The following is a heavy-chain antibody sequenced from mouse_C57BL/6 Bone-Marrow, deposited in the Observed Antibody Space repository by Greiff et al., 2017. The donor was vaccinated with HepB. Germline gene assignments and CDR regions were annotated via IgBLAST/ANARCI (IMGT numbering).Heavy chain of an antibody. CDR3: ARLLYYYGSSYYAMDY. V-gene: IGHV1-18*01. D-gene: IGHD1-1*01. Sequence: EVQLQQSGPELVKPGASVKIPCKASGYTFTDYNMDWVKQSHGKSLEWIGDINPNNGGTIYNQKFKGKATLTVDKSSSTAYMELRSLTSEDTAVYYCARLLYYYGSSYYAMDYWGQGTSVTVSS. CDR1: GYTFTDYN. J-gene: IGHJ4*01. CDR2: INPNNGGT.